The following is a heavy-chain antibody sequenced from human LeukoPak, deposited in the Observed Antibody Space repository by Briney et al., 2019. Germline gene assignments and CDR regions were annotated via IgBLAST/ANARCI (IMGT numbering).Heavy chain of an antibody. V-gene: IGHV3-48*03. CDR2: ITNSGSTI. Sequence: PGGSLRLSCAASGFTFSSYEMNWVRQAPGKGLEWVSYITNSGSTIRYADSVKGRFTISRDNAKNSLYLQMNSLRAEDTAVYYCARSIGLTGGGVDVWGQGTTVTVSS. CDR3: ARSIGLTGGGVDV. CDR1: GFTFSSYE. J-gene: IGHJ6*02. D-gene: IGHD3-9*01.